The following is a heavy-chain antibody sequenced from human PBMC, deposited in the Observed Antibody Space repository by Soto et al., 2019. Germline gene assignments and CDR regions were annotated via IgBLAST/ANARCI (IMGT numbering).Heavy chain of an antibody. Sequence: SETLSLTCTVSGGSISSYYWSWIRQPPGKGLEWIGYIYYSGSTNYNPSLKSRVTISVDTSKNQFSLKLSSVTAADTAVYYCARGYYDILTGEYYYYYYGMDVWGQGTTVT. D-gene: IGHD3-9*01. CDR1: GGSISSYY. J-gene: IGHJ6*02. V-gene: IGHV4-59*08. CDR2: IYYSGST. CDR3: ARGYYDILTGEYYYYYYGMDV.